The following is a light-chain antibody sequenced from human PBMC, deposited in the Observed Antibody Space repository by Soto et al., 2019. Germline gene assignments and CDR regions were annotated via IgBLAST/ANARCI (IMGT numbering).Light chain of an antibody. J-gene: IGKJ5*01. V-gene: IGKV1-5*03. CDR2: MAS. Sequence: DIQMTQSPSTLSASVGDRVTITCRASQSITNWLAWYQQKPGKAPKVLIHMASTRESGVPDRFSGSGSGTDFTLTISSLQAEDVAVYYCQQYDRTPITFGQGTRLEI. CDR3: QQYDRTPIT. CDR1: QSITNW.